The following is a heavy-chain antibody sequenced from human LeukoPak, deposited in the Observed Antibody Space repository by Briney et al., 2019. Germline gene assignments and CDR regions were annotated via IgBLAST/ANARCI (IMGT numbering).Heavy chain of an antibody. CDR3: AKPISGGLAVTADWFHP. V-gene: IGHV3-23*01. J-gene: IGHJ5*01. CDR1: GFAFSVYA. CDR2: IKANSGTT. Sequence: GGSLRLSCTASGFAFSVYAMSWLRHPPGKGLEWVSTIKANSGTTSYAASVRGRFTISRDNSKNTLYLQLTTLRADDTATYSCAKPISGGLAVTADWFHPWGQGTLVVVSS. D-gene: IGHD6-19*01.